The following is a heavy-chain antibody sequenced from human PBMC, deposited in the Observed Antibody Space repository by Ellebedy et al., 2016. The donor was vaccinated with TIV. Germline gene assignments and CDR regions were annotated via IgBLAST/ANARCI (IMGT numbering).Heavy chain of an antibody. Sequence: GESLKISCAASGFTFSSYGMHWVRQAPGKGLEWVSAISGSGGSTYYADSVKGRFTISRDNSKNTLYLQMNSLRAEDTAVYYCAKNLGSKGVATYLLEDYWGQGTLVTVSS. CDR3: AKNLGSKGVATYLLEDY. J-gene: IGHJ4*02. CDR2: ISGSGGST. D-gene: IGHD5-12*01. CDR1: GFTFSSYG. V-gene: IGHV3-23*01.